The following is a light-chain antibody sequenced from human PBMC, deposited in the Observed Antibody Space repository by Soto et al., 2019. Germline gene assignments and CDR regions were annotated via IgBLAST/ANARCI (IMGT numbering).Light chain of an antibody. CDR3: ASYTNISTPYV. CDR1: SSDVGAYKS. CDR2: EVS. J-gene: IGLJ1*01. Sequence: QAVVTQPASVSGSPGQSITITCSGTSSDVGAYKSVSWYQQHPGKAPKVMIYEVSNRPSGVSNRFSASKSGNTASLTISGRQAEDEADYYCASYTNISTPYVFGTGTKLTVL. V-gene: IGLV2-14*01.